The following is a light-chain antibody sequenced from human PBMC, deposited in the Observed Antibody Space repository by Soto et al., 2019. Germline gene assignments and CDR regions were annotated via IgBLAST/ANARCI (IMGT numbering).Light chain of an antibody. V-gene: IGKV3-20*01. J-gene: IGKJ2*01. CDR3: QQRDDLYT. CDR2: GAS. Sequence: EIVLTQSPGTLSLSPGERATLSCRASQSVSNNYLAWYQQKPGQAPRLLIYGASNRATVIPDRFSSSGSGTDFTLTITGLQPEYFAVYFCQQRDDLYTFGQGTKLQIK. CDR1: QSVSNNY.